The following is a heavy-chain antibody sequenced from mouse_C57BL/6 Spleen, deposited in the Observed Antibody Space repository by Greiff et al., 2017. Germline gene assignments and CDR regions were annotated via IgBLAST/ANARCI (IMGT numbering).Heavy chain of an antibody. D-gene: IGHD2-4*01. CDR2: IHPSDSDT. Sequence: QVQLQQSGAELVKPGASVKVSCKASGYTFTSYWMHWVKQRPGQGLEWIGRIHPSDSDTNYNQKFKGKATLTADKSSSTAYMQLSSLTSEDSAVSYCARDYDYYYAMDYWGQGTSVTVSS. J-gene: IGHJ4*01. V-gene: IGHV1-74*01. CDR1: GYTFTSYW. CDR3: ARDYDYYYAMDY.